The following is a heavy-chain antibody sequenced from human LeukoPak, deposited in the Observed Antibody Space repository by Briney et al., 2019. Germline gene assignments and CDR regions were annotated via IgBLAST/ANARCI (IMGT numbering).Heavy chain of an antibody. CDR3: AKDPVEPRFLEPDPFDY. Sequence: YSGGSTYYADSVKGRFTISRDNSKNTLYLQMNSLRAEDTAVYYCAKDPVEPRFLEPDPFDYWGQGTLVTVSS. J-gene: IGHJ4*02. D-gene: IGHD3-3*01. CDR2: YSGGST. V-gene: IGHV3-53*01.